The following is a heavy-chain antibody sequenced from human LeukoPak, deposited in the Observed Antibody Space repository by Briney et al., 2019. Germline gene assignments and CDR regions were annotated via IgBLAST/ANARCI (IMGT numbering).Heavy chain of an antibody. V-gene: IGHV3-7*01. CDR1: GFTFSSYW. D-gene: IGHD2-2*03. CDR3: ARDQWIWQAFDI. J-gene: IGHJ3*02. Sequence: GGSLRLSCAASGFTFSSYWMSWVRQAPGKGLEWVATIKLDGSEKYYVDSVKGRFTISRDNVRNSLFLQMNSLRAEDTAVYYCARDQWIWQAFDIWGQGTMVTVSS. CDR2: IKLDGSEK.